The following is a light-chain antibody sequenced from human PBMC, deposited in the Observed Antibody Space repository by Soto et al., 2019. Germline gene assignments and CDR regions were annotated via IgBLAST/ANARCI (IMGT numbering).Light chain of an antibody. CDR1: QSISSY. Sequence: DIKMTQSPSSLSASVGDRVTITCRASQSISSYLNWYQQKPGKAPKLLIYAASSLQSGVPSRFSGSGSGTDFTLTISSLQPEDFAPYYCPHSYSTLWPFGQGTKVAIK. J-gene: IGKJ1*01. CDR2: AAS. CDR3: PHSYSTLWP. V-gene: IGKV1-39*01.